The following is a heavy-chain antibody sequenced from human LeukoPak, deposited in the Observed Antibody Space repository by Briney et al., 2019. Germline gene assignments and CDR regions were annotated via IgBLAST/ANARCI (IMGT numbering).Heavy chain of an antibody. CDR1: GFTFSTYG. CDR3: ARTYNSGWYFDY. D-gene: IGHD6-19*01. V-gene: IGHV3-33*01. CDR2: IWYDGSNK. Sequence: PGRSLRLSCAASGFTFSTYGMHWVRQAPGKGLEWVAVIWYDGSNKYYADSVRGRFTISRDNFKNTLYLQMDSLRDDDTAVYYCARTYNSGWYFDYWGQGTLVTVSS. J-gene: IGHJ4*02.